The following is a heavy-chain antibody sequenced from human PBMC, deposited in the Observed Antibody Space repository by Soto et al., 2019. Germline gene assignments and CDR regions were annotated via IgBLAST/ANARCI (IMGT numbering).Heavy chain of an antibody. V-gene: IGHV1-18*01. J-gene: IGHJ6*03. Sequence: GASVKVSCKASGYTFTSYGISWVRQAPGQGLEWMGWISAYNGNTNYAQKLQGRVTMTTDTSTSTAYMELRSLRSDDTAVYYCARASWIQLWLIPDYYYYMEVWGKGTTVTVSS. CDR2: ISAYNGNT. CDR3: ARASWIQLWLIPDYYYYMEV. CDR1: GYTFTSYG. D-gene: IGHD5-18*01.